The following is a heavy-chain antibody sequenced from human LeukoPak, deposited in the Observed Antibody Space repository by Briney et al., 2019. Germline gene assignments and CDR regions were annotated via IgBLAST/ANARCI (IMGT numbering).Heavy chain of an antibody. D-gene: IGHD3-9*01. V-gene: IGHV3-48*04. J-gene: IGHJ4*02. CDR3: ARDPPSYDILTGYYPGPFDY. CDR1: GFTSSSYS. Sequence: GGSLRLSCAASGFTSSSYSMNWVRQAPGKGLEWGSYISSSSSTIYYADSVKGRFTISRDNAKNSLYLQMNSLRAEDTAVYYCARDPPSYDILTGYYPGPFDYWGQGTLVTVSS. CDR2: ISSSSSTI.